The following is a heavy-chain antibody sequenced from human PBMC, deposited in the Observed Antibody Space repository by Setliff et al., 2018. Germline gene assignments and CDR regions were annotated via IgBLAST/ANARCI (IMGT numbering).Heavy chain of an antibody. Sequence: SVNVSCKASGGTFSSYTIGWVRQAPGLGLEWMGGIIPIVGMTNYPQKFQGRVTITADKSTSTAYMELNSLTSEDTAVYYCARNVDTAGYFQHWGQGTLVTVSS. J-gene: IGHJ1*01. D-gene: IGHD3-16*01. CDR1: GGTFSSYT. CDR2: IIPIVGMT. CDR3: ARNVDTAGYFQH. V-gene: IGHV1-69*10.